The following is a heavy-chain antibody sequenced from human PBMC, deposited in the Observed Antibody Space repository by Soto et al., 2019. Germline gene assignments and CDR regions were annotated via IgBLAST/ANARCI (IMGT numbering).Heavy chain of an antibody. CDR1: GFTFSSYA. Sequence: EVQLLESGGGLVQPGGSLRLSCAASGFTFSSYAMSWVRQAPGKGLEWVSAISGSGGSTYYADSVKGRFTNSRDNSKNTLYLQMNSLRAEDTAVYYCAKHGVPAAHGGGYFDLWGRGTLVTVSS. CDR2: ISGSGGST. V-gene: IGHV3-23*01. CDR3: AKHGVPAAHGGGYFDL. D-gene: IGHD2-2*01. J-gene: IGHJ2*01.